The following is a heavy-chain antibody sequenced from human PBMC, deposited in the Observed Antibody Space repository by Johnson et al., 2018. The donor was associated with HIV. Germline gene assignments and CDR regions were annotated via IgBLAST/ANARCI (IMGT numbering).Heavy chain of an antibody. V-gene: IGHV3-30*19. Sequence: QVQLVESGGGVVQPGESLTLSCAASGFTFSNYGVHWVRQTPGKGLEWVAVVSYHGSNKYYADSVKGRFTISRDNSKNTLYLQMNSLRAEDTAVYYCARDRIAVAQGAFDIWGQGTRVTVSS. CDR2: VSYHGSNK. CDR1: GFTFSNYG. CDR3: ARDRIAVAQGAFDI. J-gene: IGHJ3*02. D-gene: IGHD6-19*01.